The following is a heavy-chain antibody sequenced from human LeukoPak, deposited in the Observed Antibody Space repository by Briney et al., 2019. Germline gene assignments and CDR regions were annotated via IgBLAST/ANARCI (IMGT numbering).Heavy chain of an antibody. D-gene: IGHD6-6*01. V-gene: IGHV4-34*01. CDR1: GGSFSDCY. J-gene: IGHJ4*02. CDR2: INPRGST. Sequence: SETLYLTCAVYGGSFSDCYWNWIRQPPGMGLEWIGEINPRGSTNYNPSLKSRVTISGDTSRKQFSLRLRSVTAADTAMYYCARAPFWVTPARPFDQWGQGTLVTVSS. CDR3: ARAPFWVTPARPFDQ.